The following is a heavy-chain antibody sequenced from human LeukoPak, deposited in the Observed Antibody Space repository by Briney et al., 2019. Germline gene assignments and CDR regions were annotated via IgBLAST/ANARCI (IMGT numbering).Heavy chain of an antibody. CDR3: AANSADYNTLGSSYKV. Sequence: NASETLSLTCTVSSASITSSPYFWGWIRQSPGKGLEWIGSISCSGTTYYNPSLKSRVTISVDTSKNQFSLKLNSVTAADTAVFYCAANSADYNTLGSSYKVWGQGTLVTVSS. CDR2: ISCSGTT. V-gene: IGHV4-39*01. J-gene: IGHJ4*02. D-gene: IGHD3-10*01. CDR1: SASITSSPYF.